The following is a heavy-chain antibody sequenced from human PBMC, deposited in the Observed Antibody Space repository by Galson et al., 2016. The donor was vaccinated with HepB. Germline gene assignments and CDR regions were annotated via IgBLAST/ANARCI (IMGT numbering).Heavy chain of an antibody. CDR1: GHTLTELA. J-gene: IGHJ2*01. V-gene: IGHV1-24*01. CDR2: FDLEDGET. D-gene: IGHD2-15*01. Sequence: SVKVSCKVSGHTLTELAIHWVRQPPGKGLEWMGGFDLEDGETIYAQSLQGRVTMTEDTSTDTAYMELSGLTSEDTAVYYCASPSCSGGSCYPVNSYWYFDLWGLGPLVTVS. CDR3: ASPSCSGGSCYPVNSYWYFDL.